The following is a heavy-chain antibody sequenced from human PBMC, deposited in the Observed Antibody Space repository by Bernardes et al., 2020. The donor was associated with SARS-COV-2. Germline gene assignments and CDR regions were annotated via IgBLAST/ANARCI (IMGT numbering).Heavy chain of an antibody. CDR3: AKDGSGSGWYRMNYFDY. CDR1: GFTISCYA. J-gene: IGHJ4*02. Sequence: GGSLLLSCAASGFTISCYAICWVRHPPEKVLVCVSVIRGGSGNTYYPDSVKGRFTISSDNSKNTLYLQMNSLRAEDTAVYYCAKDGSGSGWYRMNYFDYGAGEPWSPTPQ. CDR2: IRGGSGNT. D-gene: IGHD6-19*01. V-gene: IGHV3-23*01.